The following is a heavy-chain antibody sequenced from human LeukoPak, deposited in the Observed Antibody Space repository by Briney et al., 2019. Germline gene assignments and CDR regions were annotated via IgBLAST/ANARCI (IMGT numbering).Heavy chain of an antibody. Sequence: ASVKVSCEASGYTFTSYYMHWVRQAPGQGLEWMGIINPSGGSTSYAQKFQGRVTMTRDTSTSTVYMELSSLRSEDTAVYYCARELTGPNVLQAPFDYWGQGTLVTVSS. CDR3: ARELTGPNVLQAPFDY. V-gene: IGHV1-46*01. CDR2: INPSGGST. CDR1: GYTFTSYY. D-gene: IGHD1-14*01. J-gene: IGHJ4*02.